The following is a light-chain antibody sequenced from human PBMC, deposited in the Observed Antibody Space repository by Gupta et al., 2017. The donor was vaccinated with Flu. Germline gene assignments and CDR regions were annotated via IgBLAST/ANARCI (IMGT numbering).Light chain of an antibody. CDR1: QGVGNF. CDR3: QQGSDLPMYT. J-gene: IGKJ2*01. Sequence: VTLSLSPGERAVLSCRASQGVGNFLDWYPQRPGQGPRLLMFDASKMAAGSPARFRGRCSGTGFTLTITTLETENFAIYYFQQGSDLPMYTFGQGTKLEIK. V-gene: IGKV3-11*01. CDR2: DAS.